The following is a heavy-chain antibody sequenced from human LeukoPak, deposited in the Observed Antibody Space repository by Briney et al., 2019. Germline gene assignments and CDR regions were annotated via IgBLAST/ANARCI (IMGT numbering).Heavy chain of an antibody. V-gene: IGHV3-48*03. CDR3: ARGLASSNWPHWFDP. CDR2: ISSIDSTT. Sequence: SGGSLRLSCAASGFTFSSYAMSWVRQAPGKGLEWVSYISSIDSTTYYADSVKGRFTISRDNAKNSLYLQMNSLRVEDTAVYHCARGLASSNWPHWFDPWGQGTLVSVSS. J-gene: IGHJ5*02. D-gene: IGHD6-13*01. CDR1: GFTFSSYA.